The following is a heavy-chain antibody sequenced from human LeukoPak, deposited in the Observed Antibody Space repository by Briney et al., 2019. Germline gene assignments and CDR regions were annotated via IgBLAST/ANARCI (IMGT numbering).Heavy chain of an antibody. V-gene: IGHV3-23*01. CDR2: ISGSGGST. CDR1: GFTFSSYG. Sequence: GGSLRLSCAASGFTFSSYGMHWVRQAPGKGLEWVSAISGSGGSTYYADSVKGRFTISRDNSKNTLYLQMNSLRAEDTAVYYCAKQVTWDWYFDLWGRGTLVTVSS. CDR3: AKQVTWDWYFDL. J-gene: IGHJ2*01. D-gene: IGHD2-21*02.